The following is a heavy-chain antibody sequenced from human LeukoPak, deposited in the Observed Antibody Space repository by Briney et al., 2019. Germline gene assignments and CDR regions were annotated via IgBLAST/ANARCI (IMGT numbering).Heavy chain of an antibody. CDR3: ARAQSGYPPDY. CDR1: GFTFSSYG. Sequence: GGSLRLSCAASGFTFSSYGMHWVRQAPGKGLEWVALMSYDGNTKYYADSVKGGFTVSRDNPKNTLYVQMNSLRAEDTAVYYCARAQSGYPPDYWGQGTLVAVSS. V-gene: IGHV3-30*03. CDR2: MSYDGNTK. D-gene: IGHD3-9*01. J-gene: IGHJ4*02.